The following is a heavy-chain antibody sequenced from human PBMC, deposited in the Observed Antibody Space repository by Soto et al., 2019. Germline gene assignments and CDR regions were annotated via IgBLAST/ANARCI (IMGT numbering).Heavy chain of an antibody. CDR2: ISGSGNYT. CDR3: AREGINNYNEYYFDS. CDR1: GFTFSSYS. V-gene: IGHV3-21*01. D-gene: IGHD4-4*01. J-gene: IGHJ4*02. Sequence: GGSLRLSCAASGFTFSSYSMNWVRQAPGKGLEWVSSISGSGNYTHYADFLRGRFTISRDNAKTSLYLQMNRLRAEDTAVYYCAREGINNYNEYYFDSWGQGTVVTVSS.